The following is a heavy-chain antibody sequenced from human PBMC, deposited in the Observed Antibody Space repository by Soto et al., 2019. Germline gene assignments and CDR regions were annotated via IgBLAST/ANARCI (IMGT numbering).Heavy chain of an antibody. D-gene: IGHD4-4*01. CDR2: ISAYNGNT. Sequence: ASVKVSCKASGYTFTSYGISWVRQAPGQGLEWMGWISAYNGNTNYAQKLQGRVTMTTDTSTSTAYMELRSLRSDDTAVYYCARDHMTTVITIYYYYYYMDVWGTGTTVTVSS. CDR3: ARDHMTTVITIYYYYYYMDV. J-gene: IGHJ6*03. V-gene: IGHV1-18*01. CDR1: GYTFTSYG.